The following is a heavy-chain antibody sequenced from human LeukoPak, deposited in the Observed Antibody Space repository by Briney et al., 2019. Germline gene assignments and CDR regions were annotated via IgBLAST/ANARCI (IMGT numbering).Heavy chain of an antibody. CDR3: AIMVTTTNIDY. D-gene: IGHD5-18*01. CDR1: GYTFTGYY. V-gene: IGHV1-2*02. Sequence: ASVKVSCKASGYTFTGYYMHWVRQAPGQGLEWMGWINPNTGGTNYAQRFQGRVTMTRDTSISTAYMELSSLRSDDTAVYYCAIMVTTTNIDYWGQGILVTVSS. J-gene: IGHJ4*02. CDR2: INPNTGGT.